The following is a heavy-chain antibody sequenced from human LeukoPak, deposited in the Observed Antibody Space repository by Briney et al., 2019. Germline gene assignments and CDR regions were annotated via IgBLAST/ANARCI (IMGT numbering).Heavy chain of an antibody. CDR1: GGSISRYY. V-gene: IGHV4-59*01. CDR3: ARGHRMVGP. J-gene: IGHJ5*02. CDR2: IYYSGST. Sequence: PSETLSLTCTVSGGSISRYYWSWIRQPPGGGLEWLGYIYYSGSTDYNPSLKSRVTISVDTSKNQFSLKLSSVTAADTAVYYCARGHRMVGPWGRGTLVTVSS. D-gene: IGHD1-26*01.